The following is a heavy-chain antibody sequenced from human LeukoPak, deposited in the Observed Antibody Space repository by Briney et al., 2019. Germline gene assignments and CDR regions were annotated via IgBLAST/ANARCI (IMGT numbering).Heavy chain of an antibody. CDR3: AKGMAQGNYYCMDV. J-gene: IGHJ6*02. V-gene: IGHV3-23*01. D-gene: IGHD5-24*01. Sequence: PGGSLRLSCAASGFTFSSYAMSWVRQAPGKGLEWVSAISGSGGSTYYADSVKGRFTISRDNSKNTLYLQMNSLRAEDTAVYNCAKGMAQGNYYCMDVWGQGTTVTVSS. CDR1: GFTFSSYA. CDR2: ISGSGGST.